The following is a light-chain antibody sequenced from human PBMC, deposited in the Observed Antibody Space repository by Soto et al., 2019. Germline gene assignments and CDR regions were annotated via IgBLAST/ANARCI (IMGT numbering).Light chain of an antibody. Sequence: ALTQPRSVSGSPGQSVTISCTGTSSDVGAYNYVSWYQQHPGQAPKLLISDVSERPSGVPDRFSGSKSGNTASLTISGLQAEDEADYYCCSYTGNYVFGSGTKVTVL. J-gene: IGLJ1*01. CDR3: CSYTGNYV. CDR1: SSDVGAYNY. V-gene: IGLV2-11*01. CDR2: DVS.